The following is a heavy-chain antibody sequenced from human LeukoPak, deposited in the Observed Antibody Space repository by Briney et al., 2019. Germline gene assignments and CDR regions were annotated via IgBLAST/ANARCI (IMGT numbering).Heavy chain of an antibody. D-gene: IGHD3-10*01. Sequence: ASVKVSCKASGGTFSSYAISWVRQAPGKGLEWMGGFDPEDGETIYAQKFQGRVTMTEDTSTDTAYMELSSLRSEDTAVYYCATGYYYGSGSYPYNWFDPWGQGTLVTVSS. CDR1: GGTFSSYA. J-gene: IGHJ5*02. V-gene: IGHV1-24*01. CDR2: FDPEDGET. CDR3: ATGYYYGSGSYPYNWFDP.